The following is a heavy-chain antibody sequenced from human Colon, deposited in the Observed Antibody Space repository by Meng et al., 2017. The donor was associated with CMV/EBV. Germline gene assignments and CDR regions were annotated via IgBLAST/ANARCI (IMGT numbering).Heavy chain of an antibody. CDR1: GYTFTSYD. CDR3: ARGQRRGGYYGMDV. V-gene: IGHV1-8*01. J-gene: IGHJ6*02. CDR2: MNPNSGNT. D-gene: IGHD2-2*01. Sequence: VKVSCKASGYTFTSYDINWVRQATGQGLEWMGWMNPNSGNTGYAQKFQGRVTMTRNTSISTAYMELSSLRSEDTAVYYCARGQRRGGYYGMDVWGQGTTVTVSS.